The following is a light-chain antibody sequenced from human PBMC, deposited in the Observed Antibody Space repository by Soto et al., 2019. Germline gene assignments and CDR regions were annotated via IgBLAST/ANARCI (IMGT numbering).Light chain of an antibody. CDR3: SSYTSSSTPFYV. Sequence: LTQPASVSGSPGQSITISCTGTSSDVGGYNYVSWYQQHPGKAPKLMIYDVSNRPSGVSNRFSGSKSGNTASLTISGLQAEDEADYYCSSYTSSSTPFYVFGTGTKVTAL. J-gene: IGLJ1*01. V-gene: IGLV2-14*01. CDR1: SSDVGGYNY. CDR2: DVS.